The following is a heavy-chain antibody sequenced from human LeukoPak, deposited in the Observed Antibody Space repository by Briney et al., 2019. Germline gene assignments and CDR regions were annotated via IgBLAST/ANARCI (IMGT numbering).Heavy chain of an antibody. Sequence: SETLSLTCTVSGGSISSSTYYWGWIRQPPGKGLEWIGSIYSSGRTYYNPSLKSRVTISVDTSKKQFSLRLSSVTDADTAVYYCASLDGDFDYWGQGTLVTVSS. CDR1: GGSISSSTYY. V-gene: IGHV4-39*01. J-gene: IGHJ4*02. D-gene: IGHD5-24*01. CDR3: ASLDGDFDY. CDR2: IYSSGRT.